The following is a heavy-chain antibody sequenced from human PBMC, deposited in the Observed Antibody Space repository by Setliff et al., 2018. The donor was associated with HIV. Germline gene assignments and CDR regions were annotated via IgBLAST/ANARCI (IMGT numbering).Heavy chain of an antibody. CDR1: GFTFSRYW. V-gene: IGHV3-7*01. CDR2: IKEDGSVT. Sequence: PGGSLRLSCVASGFTFSRYWMSWVRQAPGKGLEFVANIKEDGSVTNYVDSVKGRFTTSRDNAKNLVFLQMSSLRAEDTALYYCAREIRAGDYPPYNYYFYMDVWGKGTTVTVSS. J-gene: IGHJ6*03. CDR3: AREIRAGDYPPYNYYFYMDV. D-gene: IGHD4-17*01.